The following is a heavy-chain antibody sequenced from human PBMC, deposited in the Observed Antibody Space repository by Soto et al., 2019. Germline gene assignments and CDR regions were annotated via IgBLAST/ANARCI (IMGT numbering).Heavy chain of an antibody. CDR2: IWPGDSDT. D-gene: IGHD3-16*01. J-gene: IGHJ2*01. CDR3: ARSHFGSNWFFDL. Sequence: PGESLKISCKISGYSSTTYWIGWVRQMPGKGLEWMGIIWPGDSDTRYGPSFQGQVTISMDKSINTAYLHWSSLKASDTAMYHCARSHFGSNWFFDLWGRGTLVTVSS. CDR1: GYSSTTYW. V-gene: IGHV5-51*01.